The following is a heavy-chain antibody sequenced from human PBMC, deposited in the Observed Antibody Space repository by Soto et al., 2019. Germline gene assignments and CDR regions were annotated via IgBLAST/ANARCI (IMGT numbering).Heavy chain of an antibody. J-gene: IGHJ4*02. D-gene: IGHD2-21*02. CDR2: ISYEGSNK. CDR1: GLTVSSYA. Sequence: SSLRLACAAAGLTVSSYAVHWVRQARGNGMEWVVVISYEGSNKYYADSVKGRFTISRDNSKNTLYLQMNSLRAEDTAVYYCAPNPVAYCGGDCYSLPFDYWGQGTLVTVSS. CDR3: APNPVAYCGGDCYSLPFDY. V-gene: IGHV3-30-3*01.